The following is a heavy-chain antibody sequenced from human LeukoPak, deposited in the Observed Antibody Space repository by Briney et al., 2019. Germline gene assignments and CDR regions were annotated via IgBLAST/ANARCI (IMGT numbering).Heavy chain of an antibody. CDR1: GYSISSGYY. D-gene: IGHD3-16*02. CDR2: IYTSGST. V-gene: IGHV4-4*07. Sequence: SETLSLTCTVSGYSISSGYYWGWIRQPAGKGLEWIGRIYTSGSTNYNPSLKSRVTMSIDTTKNQFSLKLTSVTAADTAVYYCARLLGPLDYVWGSSRSKWGQGTLVTVSS. J-gene: IGHJ4*02. CDR3: ARLLGPLDYVWGSSRSK.